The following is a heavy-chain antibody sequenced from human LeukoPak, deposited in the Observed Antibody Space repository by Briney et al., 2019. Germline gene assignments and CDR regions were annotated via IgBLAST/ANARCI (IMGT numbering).Heavy chain of an antibody. D-gene: IGHD6-19*01. CDR1: GGSFSGYY. Sequence: SETLSLTCAVYGGSFSGYYWSWIRQPPGKGLEWIGEINHSGSTNYNPSLKSRVTISVDTSKNQFSLKLSSVTAADTAVYYCARIYTSGWTIIDHWGQGTLVTVSS. CDR2: INHSGST. V-gene: IGHV4-34*01. J-gene: IGHJ4*02. CDR3: ARIYTSGWTIIDH.